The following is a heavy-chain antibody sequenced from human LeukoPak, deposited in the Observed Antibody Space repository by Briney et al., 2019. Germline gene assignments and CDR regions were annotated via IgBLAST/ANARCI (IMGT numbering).Heavy chain of an antibody. V-gene: IGHV4-4*07. CDR2: FYASGTT. CDR1: GVSISNYF. Sequence: SETLSLTCNVFGVSISNYFWSWLRQPAGKGLEWIGRFYASGTTYYNPSLRSRVTLSMDTSKNHFSLKLTSVTAADTAVYYCARTHCGGGSCDTFDPWGQGTLVTVSS. CDR3: ARTHCGGGSCDTFDP. D-gene: IGHD2-21*01. J-gene: IGHJ5*02.